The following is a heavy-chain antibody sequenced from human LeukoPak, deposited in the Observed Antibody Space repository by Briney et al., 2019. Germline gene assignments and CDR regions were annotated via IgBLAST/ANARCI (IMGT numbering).Heavy chain of an antibody. CDR3: ARRRGYSYGCNWLDP. CDR2: MNPNSGNT. CDR1: GYTFTSYD. V-gene: IGHV1-8*03. Sequence: ASVKVSCKASGYTFTSYDINWVRQATGQGLEWMGWMNPNSGNTGYAQKFQGRVTITRNTSISTAYMELSSLRSEDTAVYYCARRRGYSYGCNWLDPWGQGTLVTVSS. D-gene: IGHD5-18*01. J-gene: IGHJ5*02.